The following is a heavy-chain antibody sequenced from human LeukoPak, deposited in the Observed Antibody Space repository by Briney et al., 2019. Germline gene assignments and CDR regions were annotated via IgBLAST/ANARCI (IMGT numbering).Heavy chain of an antibody. CDR3: ARGARRAAADDYYYYYMDV. V-gene: IGHV1-69*13. D-gene: IGHD6-13*01. Sequence: ASVKVSCKASGGTFSSYAISWVRQAPGQGLEWMGGIIPIFGTANYAQKFQGRVTITADESTSTAYMELSSLRSEDTAVYYCARGARRAAADDYYYYYMDVWGKGTTVTVSS. CDR2: IIPIFGTA. CDR1: GGTFSSYA. J-gene: IGHJ6*03.